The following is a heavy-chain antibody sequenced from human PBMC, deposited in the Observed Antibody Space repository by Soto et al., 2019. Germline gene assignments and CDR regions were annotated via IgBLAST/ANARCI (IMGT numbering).Heavy chain of an antibody. D-gene: IGHD3-9*01. CDR1: GFTFSSYA. CDR2: ISGSGGST. CDR3: ATRGTTYYDILTGYRELDD. V-gene: IGHV3-23*01. Sequence: PGGSLRLSCAASGFTFSSYAMSWVRQAPGKGLEWVSAISGSGGSTYYADSVKGRFTISRDNSKNTLYLQMNSLRAEDTAVYYCATRGTTYYDILTGYRELDDWGQGTRVTVAS. J-gene: IGHJ4*02.